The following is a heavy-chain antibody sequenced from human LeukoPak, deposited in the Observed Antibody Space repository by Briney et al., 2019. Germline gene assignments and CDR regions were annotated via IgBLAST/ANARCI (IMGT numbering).Heavy chain of an antibody. V-gene: IGHV3-23*01. D-gene: IGHD1-1*01. J-gene: IGHJ4*02. CDR1: GGSFSGYY. CDR3: AKRSTTFDY. Sequence: ETLSLTCAVYGGSFSGYYWSWVRQAPGKGLEWVSAISGSGGSTYYADSVKGRFTISRDNSKNTLYLQMNSLRAEDTAVYYCAKRSTTFDYWGQGTLVTVSS. CDR2: ISGSGGST.